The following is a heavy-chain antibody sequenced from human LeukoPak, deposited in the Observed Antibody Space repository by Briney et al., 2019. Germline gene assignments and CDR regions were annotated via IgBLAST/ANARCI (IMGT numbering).Heavy chain of an antibody. CDR3: VKEVHRVSQN. D-gene: IGHD1-1*01. Sequence: SVKVSCHASGYIFPLYYMHWVRPAPGQGLEWMGWINPNTGGTNYAQNFQGRVTMTRDTSISTAYMELSGLTSDDTGMYYGVKEVHRVSQNWGQGTLVTVSS. J-gene: IGHJ1*01. CDR2: INPNTGGT. V-gene: IGHV1-2*02. CDR1: GYIFPLYY.